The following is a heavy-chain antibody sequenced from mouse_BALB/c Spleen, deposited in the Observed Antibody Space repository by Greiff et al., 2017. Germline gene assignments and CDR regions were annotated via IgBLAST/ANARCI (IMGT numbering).Heavy chain of an antibody. CDR2: ISTYYGNT. CDR1: SYTFTDYA. Sequence: VQLVESGPELVRPGVSVKISCKGSSYTFTDYAMHWVKQSHAKSLEWIGVISTYYGNTNYNQKFKGKATMTVDKSSSTAYMELARLTSEDSAVYYCARGGSSQYYFDYWGQGTTLTVSS. CDR3: ARGGSSQYYFDY. D-gene: IGHD1-1*01. V-gene: IGHV1-67*01. J-gene: IGHJ2*01.